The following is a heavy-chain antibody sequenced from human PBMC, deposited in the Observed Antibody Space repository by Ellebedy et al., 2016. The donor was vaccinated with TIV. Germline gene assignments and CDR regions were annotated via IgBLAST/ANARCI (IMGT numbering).Heavy chain of an antibody. Sequence: GGSLRLSXAASGLTFSVYAMTWVRQAPGKGLEWISTIGGLDTATHYADSVKGRFTISRDNSKDTLYLQMNSLRVEDTAVYYCAKPRFCSDGDFNSAFDHWGQGTLVTVSS. CDR2: IGGLDTAT. CDR1: GLTFSVYA. CDR3: AKPRFCSDGDFNSAFDH. J-gene: IGHJ4*02. D-gene: IGHD2-15*01. V-gene: IGHV3-23*01.